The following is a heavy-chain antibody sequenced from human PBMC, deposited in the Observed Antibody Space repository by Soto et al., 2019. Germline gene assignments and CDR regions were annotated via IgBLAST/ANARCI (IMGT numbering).Heavy chain of an antibody. CDR2: IYYSGST. CDR3: ARVGAGTTPAHAFDI. V-gene: IGHV4-30-4*01. Sequence: QVHLQESGPGLVKPSQTLSLTCTVSGGSINSADYYWSWIRQPPGKDLEWIGYIYYSGSTYYSPSLRNRVTISLQTSKNQFSLKLRSVTAADTAVYYCARVGAGTTPAHAFDIWGQGSMVTVSS. J-gene: IGHJ3*02. CDR1: GGSINSADYY. D-gene: IGHD1-1*01.